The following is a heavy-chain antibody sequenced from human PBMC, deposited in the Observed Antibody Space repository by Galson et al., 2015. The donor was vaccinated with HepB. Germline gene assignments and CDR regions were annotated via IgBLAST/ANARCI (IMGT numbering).Heavy chain of an antibody. V-gene: IGHV3-30-3*01. D-gene: IGHD4-17*01. Sequence: SLRLSCAASGFTFSSYAMHWVRQAPGKGLEWVAVISYDGSNKYYADSVKGRFTISRDNSKNTLYLQMNSLRAEDTAVYYCARDLATVTTRYYYYGMDVWGQGTTVTVSS. J-gene: IGHJ6*02. CDR2: ISYDGSNK. CDR3: ARDLATVTTRYYYYGMDV. CDR1: GFTFSSYA.